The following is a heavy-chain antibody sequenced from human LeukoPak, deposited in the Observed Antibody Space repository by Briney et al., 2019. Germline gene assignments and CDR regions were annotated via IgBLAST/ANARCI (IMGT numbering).Heavy chain of an antibody. J-gene: IGHJ4*02. CDR1: GFTFSSQW. CDR2: INQDGSEN. CDR3: ARNYD. D-gene: IGHD3-16*01. Sequence: GGSLKLSCAASGFTFSSQWMSWVRQAPGKGLEWVANINQDGSENYYVDSVKGRFTISRDNAKNSLDLQMNSLRAEDTAVYYCARNYDWGQGTLVTVSS. V-gene: IGHV3-7*04.